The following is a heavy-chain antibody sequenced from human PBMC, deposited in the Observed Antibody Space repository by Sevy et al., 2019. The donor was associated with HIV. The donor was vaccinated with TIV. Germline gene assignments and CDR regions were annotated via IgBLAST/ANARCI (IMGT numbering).Heavy chain of an antibody. CDR2: IYHSGNT. V-gene: IGHV4-30-2*01. Sequence: SETLSLTCAVSGASISSGVYSWNWIRQPPGKGLEWIGYIYHSGNTYYNPSLKSRVTISVDRSNNQFSLKMRSVTAADTGGVFRARDGGTMTTPGCLDFWGQGIMVTVSS. D-gene: IGHD4-17*01. CDR3: ARDGGTMTTPGCLDF. CDR1: GASISSGVYS. J-gene: IGHJ3*01.